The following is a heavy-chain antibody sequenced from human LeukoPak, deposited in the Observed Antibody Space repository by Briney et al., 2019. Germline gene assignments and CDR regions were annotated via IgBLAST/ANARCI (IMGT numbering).Heavy chain of an antibody. CDR3: AKGGSNPGRHNSAWGSMDV. Sequence: ASVTVSCKVSGQTLSELSMHWVRQAPGKGLEWMGGFDPENGETIYAQKFQGRVTLTEDRSTDTTYMEMSSLRSEDTAVYYCAKGGSNPGRHNSAWGSMDVWGQGTTVTVSS. V-gene: IGHV1-24*01. CDR1: GQTLSELS. D-gene: IGHD3-16*01. CDR2: FDPENGET. J-gene: IGHJ6*02.